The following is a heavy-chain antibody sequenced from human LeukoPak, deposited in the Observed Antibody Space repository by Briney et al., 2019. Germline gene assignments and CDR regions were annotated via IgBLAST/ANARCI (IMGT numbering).Heavy chain of an antibody. Sequence: SETLSLTCTVSGGSISSYYWSWIRQPPGKGLEWIGYIYYSGSTNYNPSLKSRVTISVDTSKNQFSRKLRSVTAADTAVYYCASSSWYGRIDYWGQGTVVTVSS. CDR2: IYYSGST. J-gene: IGHJ4*02. D-gene: IGHD6-13*01. V-gene: IGHV4-59*08. CDR3: ASSSWYGRIDY. CDR1: GGSISSYY.